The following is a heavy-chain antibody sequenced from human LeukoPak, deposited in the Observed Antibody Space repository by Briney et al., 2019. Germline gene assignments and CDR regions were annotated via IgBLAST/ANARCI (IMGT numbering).Heavy chain of an antibody. D-gene: IGHD3-22*01. J-gene: IGHJ4*02. CDR3: ARDYYDSSGYYGTDDY. CDR1: VYTFSGYY. Sequence: ASLKVSCKASVYTFSGYYMHWVRQAPGQGLEWVGIINPSGGSTSYAQKFQGRVTMTRDTSTGTVYMELSSLRSEDTAVYYCARDYYDSSGYYGTDDYWGQGTLVTVSS. CDR2: INPSGGST. V-gene: IGHV1-46*01.